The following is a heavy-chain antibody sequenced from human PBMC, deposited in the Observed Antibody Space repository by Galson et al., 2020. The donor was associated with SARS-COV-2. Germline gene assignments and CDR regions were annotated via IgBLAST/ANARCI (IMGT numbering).Heavy chain of an antibody. V-gene: IGHV1-2*04. J-gene: IGHJ5*02. Sequence: ASVKVSCKASGYTFTGYYMHWVRQAPGQGLEGMGWINPNSGGTNYAQKFQGWVTMTRDTSISTAYMELSRLRSDDTAVYYCARSRPYYYDSSGSQGIQDWFDPWGQGTLVTVSS. CDR1: GYTFTGYY. CDR2: INPNSGGT. CDR3: ARSRPYYYDSSGSQGIQDWFDP. D-gene: IGHD3-22*01.